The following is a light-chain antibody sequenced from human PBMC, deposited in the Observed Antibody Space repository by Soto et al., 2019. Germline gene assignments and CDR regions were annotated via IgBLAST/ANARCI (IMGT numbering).Light chain of an antibody. CDR3: SSYTTSNTRQIV. J-gene: IGLJ1*01. Sequence: QSALTQPASVSGSPGQSSTISCTSTSSDVGGYNYVSWYQHHPGKAPKLMIYDVSNRPSGVSNRFSGSKSGNTASLTISGLQPEDEADYYCSSYTTSNTRQIVFGTGTKVTVL. V-gene: IGLV2-14*03. CDR1: SSDVGGYNY. CDR2: DVS.